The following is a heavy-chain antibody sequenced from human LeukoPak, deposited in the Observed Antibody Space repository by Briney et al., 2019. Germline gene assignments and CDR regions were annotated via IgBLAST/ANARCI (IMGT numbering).Heavy chain of an antibody. CDR3: ARDWDYDSSEYYFDY. J-gene: IGHJ4*02. CDR2: IWYDGGNK. Sequence: PGGSLRLSCAASGFTFSSYGMHWVRQAPGKGLEWVAVIWYDGGNKYYADSVKGRFTISRDNSKNTLYLQMNSLRAEDTAVYYCARDWDYDSSEYYFDYWGQGTLVTVSS. D-gene: IGHD3-22*01. V-gene: IGHV3-33*01. CDR1: GFTFSSYG.